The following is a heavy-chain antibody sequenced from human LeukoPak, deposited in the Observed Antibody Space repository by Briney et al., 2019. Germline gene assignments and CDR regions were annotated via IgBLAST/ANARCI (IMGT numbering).Heavy chain of an antibody. CDR3: ARDTRAGV. J-gene: IGHJ6*02. Sequence: SVKVSCKASGGTFSSYAISWVRQAPGQGLEWMGGIIPIFGTANYAQKFQGRVTITADESTSTAYMELSRLRSDDTAVYYCARDTRAGVWGQGTTVTVSS. CDR1: GGTFSSYA. CDR2: IIPIFGTA. V-gene: IGHV1-69*13. D-gene: IGHD6-25*01.